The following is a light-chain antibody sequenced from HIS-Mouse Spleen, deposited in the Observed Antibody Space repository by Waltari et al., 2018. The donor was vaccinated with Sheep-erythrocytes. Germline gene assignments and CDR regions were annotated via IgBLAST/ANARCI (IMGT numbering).Light chain of an antibody. CDR3: CSYAGSSTLV. J-gene: IGLJ2*01. CDR1: SSDVGSYNL. Sequence: QSALTQPASVSGSPGQSITISCTGTSSDVGSYNLFSWYQQHPGKAPKLMIYEGSKRPSGVSKRFSGSKSGNTAFLKISGLQAEDEADYYCCSYAGSSTLVFGGGTKLTVL. CDR2: EGS. V-gene: IGLV2-23*01.